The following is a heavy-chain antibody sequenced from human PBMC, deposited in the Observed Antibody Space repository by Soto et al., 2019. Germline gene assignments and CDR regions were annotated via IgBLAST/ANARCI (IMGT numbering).Heavy chain of an antibody. CDR3: AGGITMVRGVIIGYYYYGMDV. V-gene: IGHV4-38-2*01. Sequence: LSLTCAVSGYSISSGYYWGWIRQPPGKGLEWIGSIYHSGSTYYNPSLKSRVTISVDTSKNQFSLKLSSVTAADTAVYYCAGGITMVRGVIIGYYYYGMDVWGQGTTVTVSS. CDR2: IYHSGST. D-gene: IGHD3-10*01. J-gene: IGHJ6*02. CDR1: GYSISSGYY.